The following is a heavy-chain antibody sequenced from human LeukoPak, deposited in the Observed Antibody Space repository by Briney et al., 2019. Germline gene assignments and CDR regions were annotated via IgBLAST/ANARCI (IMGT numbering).Heavy chain of an antibody. D-gene: IGHD5-18*01. CDR1: GGSISTYY. V-gene: IGHV4-4*07. CDR3: ARAGGYSSVIIDY. J-gene: IGHJ4*02. CDR2: IYTSGNT. Sequence: SETLSLTCTVSGGSISTYYWSWIRQPAGKGLEWIGRIYTSGNTNYNPSLKSRLTMPVNPSENQFSLRLNSVTAADTAMYYCARAGGYSSVIIDYWGQGTLVTVSS.